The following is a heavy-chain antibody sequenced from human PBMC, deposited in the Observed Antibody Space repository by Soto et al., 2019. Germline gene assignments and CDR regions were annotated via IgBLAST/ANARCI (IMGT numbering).Heavy chain of an antibody. CDR3: AKDLVGSNADYYDY. Sequence: GGSMRLSCAASGLTFSSYAMSWVRQDPGKGMEWVAAISGSGGSTYYADSVKGRFTISRENSKNTLYLQMNSLRAEDAAVYYCAKDLVGSNADYYDYWGQGTLVTVSS. V-gene: IGHV3-23*01. CDR1: GLTFSSYA. D-gene: IGHD2-15*01. J-gene: IGHJ4*02. CDR2: ISGSGGST.